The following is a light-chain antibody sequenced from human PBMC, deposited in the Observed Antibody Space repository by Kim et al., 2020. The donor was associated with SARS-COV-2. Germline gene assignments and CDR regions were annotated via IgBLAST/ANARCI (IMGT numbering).Light chain of an antibody. CDR1: NSNVGNQG. J-gene: IGLJ3*02. CDR3: SAWDSSLNAWV. V-gene: IGLV10-54*04. Sequence: HSGRVTCTGNNSNVGNQGAAWRQQQQGHPPKLLSYRNNNRPSGISERFSASRSGDTASLTITGLQPEDETDYYCSAWDSSLNAWVFGGGTQLTVL. CDR2: RNN.